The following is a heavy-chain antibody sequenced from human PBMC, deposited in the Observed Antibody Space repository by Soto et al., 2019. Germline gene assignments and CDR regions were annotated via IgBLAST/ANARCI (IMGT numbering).Heavy chain of an antibody. CDR2: INHSGST. CDR1: GGSFSGYC. Sequence: SETLSLTCAVYGGSFSGYCWSWIRQPPGKGLEWIGEINHSGSTNYNPSLQSRVTISVDTSNNHFSLKLSSATAADTAVYYCAAYDILTVYFPQYSFDYWGQGAPVTVSS. D-gene: IGHD3-9*01. V-gene: IGHV4-34*01. CDR3: AAYDILTVYFPQYSFDY. J-gene: IGHJ4*02.